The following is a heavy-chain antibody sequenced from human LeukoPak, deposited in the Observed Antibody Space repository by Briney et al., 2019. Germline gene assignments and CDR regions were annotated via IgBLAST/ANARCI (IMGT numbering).Heavy chain of an antibody. CDR2: ISYDGSDK. J-gene: IGHJ4*02. D-gene: IGHD2-21*02. CDR3: AREDCGGDCYHYFDY. CDR1: GFTFSSYA. Sequence: GGSLRLSCAASGFTFSSYAMHWVRQAPGKGLEWVAVISYDGSDKYYADSVKGRFTISRDNSKNTLYLRMNSLRAEDTAVYYCAREDCGGDCYHYFDYWGQGTLVTVSS. V-gene: IGHV3-30*04.